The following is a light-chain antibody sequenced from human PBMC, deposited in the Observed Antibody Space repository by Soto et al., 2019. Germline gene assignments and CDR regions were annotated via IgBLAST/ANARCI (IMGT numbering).Light chain of an antibody. Sequence: QSVLTQPASVSGSPGQSITISCTGTSSDIGAFNYVSWYQQHPGKAPKLIIYEVSNRPSGGSNRFSGSKSGNTASLTISGLQAEDEDDYYCNSYASSSARLFGGGTKLTVL. CDR2: EVS. CDR3: NSYASSSARL. CDR1: SSDIGAFNY. V-gene: IGLV2-14*01. J-gene: IGLJ3*02.